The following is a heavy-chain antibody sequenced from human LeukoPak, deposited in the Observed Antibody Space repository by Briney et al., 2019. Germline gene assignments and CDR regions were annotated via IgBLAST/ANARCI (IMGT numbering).Heavy chain of an antibody. CDR3: ARDRPNLAGILDY. V-gene: IGHV4-4*07. Sequence: SETLSPTCTVSGDSISSYYWTWIRQPAGKGLDCIGRIYTSGTTNYNPSLKSRVTISVDKSKNQFSLNLSSVTAADTAVYYCARDRPNLAGILDYWGQGTLVTVSS. CDR1: GDSISSYY. D-gene: IGHD6-19*01. J-gene: IGHJ4*02. CDR2: IYTSGTT.